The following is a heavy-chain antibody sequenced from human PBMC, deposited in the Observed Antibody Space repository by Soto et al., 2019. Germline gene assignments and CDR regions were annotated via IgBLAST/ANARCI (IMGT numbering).Heavy chain of an antibody. V-gene: IGHV3-48*03. CDR3: ARAVYYYDISGYYYYYYGMDV. D-gene: IGHD3-22*01. CDR2: ISSSGSTI. J-gene: IGHJ6*02. CDR1: GFTFSSYE. Sequence: GESLKISCAASGFTFSSYEMNWVRQAPGKGLEWVSYISSSGSTIYYADSVKGRFTISRDNAKNSLYLQMNSLRAEDTAVYYCARAVYYYDISGYYYYYYGMDVWGQGTTVTVSS.